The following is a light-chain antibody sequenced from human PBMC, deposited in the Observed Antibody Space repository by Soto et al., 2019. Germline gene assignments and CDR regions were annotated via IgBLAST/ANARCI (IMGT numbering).Light chain of an antibody. V-gene: IGKV3-15*01. Sequence: ETVMTQSEATLSVSPGERATLSCRASQSIHTNLAWYQQKPGQPPRLLIYGASTRVTGIPTRFSGSGSGTEFTLPISSLQSEDFAVYYCQQYNNWPRTFGQGTKVAIK. J-gene: IGKJ1*01. CDR2: GAS. CDR3: QQYNNWPRT. CDR1: QSIHTN.